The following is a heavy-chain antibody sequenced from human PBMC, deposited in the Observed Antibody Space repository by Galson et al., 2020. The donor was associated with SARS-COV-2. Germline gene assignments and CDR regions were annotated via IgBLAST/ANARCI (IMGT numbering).Heavy chain of an antibody. CDR3: VRYYDILTGYYNVFDT. CDR1: GYTFSNYD. D-gene: IGHD3-9*01. Sequence: ASVKVSCKASGYTFSNYDINWVRQAPGQGLEWMGWMRPKSGDTDYAQRFHGRVTMTRDTSINTAYMELSSLRSEDTAIYYCVRYYDILTGYYNVFDTWGQGTLVTVSS. V-gene: IGHV1-8*01. J-gene: IGHJ5*02. CDR2: MRPKSGDT.